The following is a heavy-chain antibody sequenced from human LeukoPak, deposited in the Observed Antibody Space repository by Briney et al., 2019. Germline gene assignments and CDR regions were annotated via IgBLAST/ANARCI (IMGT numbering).Heavy chain of an antibody. D-gene: IGHD4-17*01. CDR3: ARHGAYYGDANWFDP. Sequence: SETLSLTCTVSGVSISSYSWSWIRQPPGKGLEWIGNIYTSGSSNYNPSLKSRLTISVDTPYNHLSLKLSAVTAADTAVYYCARHGAYYGDANWFDPWGQGTLVTVSS. CDR1: GVSISSYS. CDR2: IYTSGSS. V-gene: IGHV4-4*09. J-gene: IGHJ5*02.